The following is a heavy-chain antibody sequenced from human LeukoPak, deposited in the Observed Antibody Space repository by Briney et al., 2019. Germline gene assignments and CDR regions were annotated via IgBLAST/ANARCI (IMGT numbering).Heavy chain of an antibody. Sequence: PGGSLRLSCAASGFTVSSNYMSWVRQAPGKGLEWVSSISSSSSYIYYADSVKGRFTISRDNAKNSLYLQMNSLRAEDTAVYYCASGGAHYYDSSGYPDPFDYWGQGTLVTVSS. V-gene: IGHV3-21*01. D-gene: IGHD3-22*01. CDR2: ISSSSSYI. CDR3: ASGGAHYYDSSGYPDPFDY. CDR1: GFTVSSNY. J-gene: IGHJ4*02.